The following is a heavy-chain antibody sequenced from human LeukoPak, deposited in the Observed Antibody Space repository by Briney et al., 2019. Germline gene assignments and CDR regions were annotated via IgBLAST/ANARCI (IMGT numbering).Heavy chain of an antibody. V-gene: IGHV1-24*01. J-gene: IGHJ4*02. CDR3: ATRNYYGSGSVY. CDR1: GYTFTSNG. Sequence: ASVKVSCKASGYTFTSNGISWVRQAPGKGLEWMGGFDPEDGETIYAQKFQGRVTMTEDTSTDTAYMELSSLRSEDTAVYYCATRNYYGSGSVYWGQGTLVTVSS. D-gene: IGHD3-10*01. CDR2: FDPEDGET.